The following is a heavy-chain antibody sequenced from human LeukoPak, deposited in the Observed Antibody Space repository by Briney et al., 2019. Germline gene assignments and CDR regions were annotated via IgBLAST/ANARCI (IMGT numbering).Heavy chain of an antibody. CDR1: GFTFDDYA. D-gene: IGHD1-26*01. V-gene: IGHV3-9*03. Sequence: PGRSLRLSCAASGFTFDDYAMHWVRQAPGKGLEWVSGISWNSGSIGYADSVKGRFTISRDNAKNSLYLQMNSLRAEDMALYYCAKIGIVGATKGYFNYWGQGTLVTVSS. CDR3: AKIGIVGATKGYFNY. CDR2: ISWNSGSI. J-gene: IGHJ4*02.